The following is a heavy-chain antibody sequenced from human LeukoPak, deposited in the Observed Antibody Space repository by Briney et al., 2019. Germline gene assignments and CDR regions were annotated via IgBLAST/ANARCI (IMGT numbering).Heavy chain of an antibody. CDR1: GGTFSSYA. D-gene: IGHD2-2*01. V-gene: IGHV1-69*13. J-gene: IGHJ4*02. Sequence: ASVKVSCKASGGTFSSYAISWVRQAPGQGREWMGGIIPIFGTANYAQKFQGRVTITADESTSTAYMELSSLRSGDTAVYYCARDKTYCSSTSCYHLFDYWGQGTLVTVSS. CDR2: IIPIFGTA. CDR3: ARDKTYCSSTSCYHLFDY.